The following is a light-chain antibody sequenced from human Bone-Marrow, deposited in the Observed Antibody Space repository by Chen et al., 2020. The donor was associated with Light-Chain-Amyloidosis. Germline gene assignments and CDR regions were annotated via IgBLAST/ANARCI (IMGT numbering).Light chain of an antibody. CDR3: SSYTITNTLV. V-gene: IGLV2-14*01. J-gene: IGLJ1*01. CDR2: EVT. CDR1: SSDVGGDNH. Sequence: QSALTQPASVSGSPGQSITISCTGTSSDVGGDNHVSWYPQHPDKAPKLMIYEVTNRPSWVPDRFSGSKSDNTASLTISGLQTEDEADYCCSSYTITNTLVFGSGTRVTVL.